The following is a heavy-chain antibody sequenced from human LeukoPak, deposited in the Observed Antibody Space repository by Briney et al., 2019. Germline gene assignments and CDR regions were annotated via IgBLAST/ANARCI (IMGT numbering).Heavy chain of an antibody. CDR3: ARASGYQLLYLLGGGAFDI. CDR2: INHSGST. Sequence: SETLSLTCAVYGGSFSDYYWSWIRQPPGKGLEWIGEINHSGSTNYNPSLKSRVTISVDTSKNQFSLKLSSVTAADTAVYYCARASGYQLLYLLGGGAFDIWGQGTMVTVSS. J-gene: IGHJ3*02. CDR1: GGSFSDYY. V-gene: IGHV4-34*01. D-gene: IGHD2-2*02.